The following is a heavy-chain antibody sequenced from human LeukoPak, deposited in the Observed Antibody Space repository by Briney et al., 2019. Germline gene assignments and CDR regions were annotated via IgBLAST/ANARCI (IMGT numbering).Heavy chain of an antibody. J-gene: IGHJ6*02. V-gene: IGHV3-64*01. CDR1: GFTFSGYP. CDR2: ISSDGDST. CDR3: AKSSSITNYYYGMDV. D-gene: IGHD2-2*01. Sequence: GGSLRLSCAASGFTFSGYPMHWARQAPGTGLEYVSAISSDGDSTYYAQSVKGRFTISRDNSKNTLYLQMGSLRAEDMAVYYCAKSSSITNYYYGMDVWGQGTTVTVSS.